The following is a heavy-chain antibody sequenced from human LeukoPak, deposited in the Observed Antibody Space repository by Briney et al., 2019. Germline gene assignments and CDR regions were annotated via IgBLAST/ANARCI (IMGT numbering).Heavy chain of an antibody. J-gene: IGHJ3*02. Sequence: GGSLRLSCAASGFTFDDYTMHWVRQAPGKGLEWVSLISWDGGSTYYADSVKGRFTISRDNSKSSLYLQMNSLRTEDTALYYCASFGGSLNDAFDIWGQGTMVTVSS. CDR2: ISWDGGST. D-gene: IGHD3-10*01. V-gene: IGHV3-43*01. CDR3: ASFGGSLNDAFDI. CDR1: GFTFDDYT.